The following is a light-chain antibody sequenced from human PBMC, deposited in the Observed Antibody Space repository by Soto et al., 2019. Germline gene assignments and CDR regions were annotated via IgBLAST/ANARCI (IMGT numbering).Light chain of an antibody. CDR2: EGS. CDR3: CSYAGSSTFYV. V-gene: IGLV2-23*01. J-gene: IGLJ1*01. Sequence: QSALTQPASVSGSHGQLITISCTGTSSDVGSYNLVSWYQQHPGKAPKLMIYEGSKRPSGVSNRFSGSKSGNTASPTISGLQAEDEADYYCCSYAGSSTFYVFGTGTKVTVL. CDR1: SSDVGSYNL.